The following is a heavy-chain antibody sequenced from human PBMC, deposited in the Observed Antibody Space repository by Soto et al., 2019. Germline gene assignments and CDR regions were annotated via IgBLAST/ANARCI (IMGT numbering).Heavy chain of an antibody. CDR1: GYTFTGYY. J-gene: IGHJ4*02. Sequence: QVQLVQSGAEVKKPGASVKVSCKASGYTFTGYYMHWVRQAPGQGLEWMGWINPNSGGTNYAQKFQGWGTMTRDTSLSTGYMELSRLRSDDTAVYYCAREVDYGDLFFDYWGQGTLVTVSS. CDR2: INPNSGGT. V-gene: IGHV1-2*04. CDR3: AREVDYGDLFFDY. D-gene: IGHD4-17*01.